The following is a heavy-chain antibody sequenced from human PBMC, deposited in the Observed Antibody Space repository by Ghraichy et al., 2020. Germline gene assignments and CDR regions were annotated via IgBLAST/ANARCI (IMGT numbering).Heavy chain of an antibody. J-gene: IGHJ6*02. D-gene: IGHD3-10*01. CDR3: ARDFLANYYGSGPQEYGMDV. CDR2: IWYDGSNK. V-gene: IGHV3-33*01. CDR1: GFTFSSYG. Sequence: GGSLRLSCAASGFTFSSYGMHWVRQAPGKGLEWVAVIWYDGSNKYYADSVKGRFTISRDNSKNTLYLQMNSLRAEDTAVYYCARDFLANYYGSGPQEYGMDVWGQGTTVTVSS.